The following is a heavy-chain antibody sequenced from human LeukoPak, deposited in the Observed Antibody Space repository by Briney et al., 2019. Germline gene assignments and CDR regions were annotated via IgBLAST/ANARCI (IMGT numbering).Heavy chain of an antibody. Sequence: SETLSLTCAVYGGSFSGYYWSWIRQPPGKGLEWIGEINHSGSTKYNPSLKSRVTISVDTSKNQFSLKLSSVTAADTAVYYCARGRGYYDSSGYYYRPLFDYWGQGTLVTVSS. V-gene: IGHV4-34*01. CDR2: INHSGST. D-gene: IGHD3-22*01. CDR3: ARGRGYYDSSGYYYRPLFDY. CDR1: GGSFSGYY. J-gene: IGHJ4*02.